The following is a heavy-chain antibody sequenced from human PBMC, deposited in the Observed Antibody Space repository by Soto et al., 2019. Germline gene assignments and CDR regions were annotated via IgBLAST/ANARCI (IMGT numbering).Heavy chain of an antibody. Sequence: SVKVSCKASGGTFSSYAISWVRQAPGQGLEWMGGIIPIFGTANYAQKFQGRVTITADEYTSTAYMELSSLRSEDTDVYYCAVGITGTTSRDSWGQGTLVTVSS. D-gene: IGHD1-7*01. CDR1: GGTFSSYA. V-gene: IGHV1-69*13. CDR3: AVGITGTTSRDS. J-gene: IGHJ4*02. CDR2: IIPIFGTA.